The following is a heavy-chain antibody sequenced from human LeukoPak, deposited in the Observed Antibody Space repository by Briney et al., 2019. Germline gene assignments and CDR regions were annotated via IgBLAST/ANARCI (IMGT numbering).Heavy chain of an antibody. CDR3: AKGRYYYDSSDAFDI. CDR2: ISGSGGST. CDR1: GFTFSSYA. Sequence: PRGSLRLSCAVSGFTFSSYAMNLGPHAPRKRLGWVSTISGSGGSTYYADSVKGRFTISRDNSKNTLFLQMNSLRAEDTAVYYCAKGRYYYDSSDAFDIWGQGTMVTVSS. J-gene: IGHJ3*02. V-gene: IGHV3-23*01. D-gene: IGHD3-22*01.